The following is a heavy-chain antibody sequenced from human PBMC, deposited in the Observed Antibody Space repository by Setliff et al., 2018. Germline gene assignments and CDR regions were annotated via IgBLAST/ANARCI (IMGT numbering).Heavy chain of an antibody. D-gene: IGHD6-6*01. V-gene: IGHV1-69*05. CDR1: GGTFKNYG. CDR3: AREGVDSRSSTDYRYYMDV. J-gene: IGHJ6*03. CDR2: IIPIFGTT. Sequence: SVKVSCKASGGTFKNYGISWVRQVPGQGLEWMGGIIPIFGTTNYAQKFQGRATIITDESTSTAYMELSSLRSEDTAVYYCAREGVDSRSSTDYRYYMDVWGKGTTVTVSS.